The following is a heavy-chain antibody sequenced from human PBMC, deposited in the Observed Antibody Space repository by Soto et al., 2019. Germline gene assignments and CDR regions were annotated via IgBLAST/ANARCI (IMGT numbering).Heavy chain of an antibody. CDR1: GYTFPGYA. CDR3: ARGYCISTICQYYFYF. J-gene: IGHJ4*02. CDR2: INGGNGDT. V-gene: IGHV1-3*01. D-gene: IGHD2-2*01. Sequence: APAKVSCKASGYTFPGYAIHWVRQAPRQRLEWMGWINGGNGDTKYSQMFQGRVTISRDTSASTAYMELTSLGSEDTATYHCARGYCISTICQYYFYFWGPGTLVTVSS.